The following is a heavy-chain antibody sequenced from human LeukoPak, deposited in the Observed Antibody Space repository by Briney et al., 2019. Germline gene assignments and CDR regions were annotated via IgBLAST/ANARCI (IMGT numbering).Heavy chain of an antibody. D-gene: IGHD6-13*01. V-gene: IGHV3-48*03. Sequence: GGSLRLSCAASGFTFSSYEMNWVRQAPGKGLEWVSYISSSGSTIYYADSVKGRFTISRDNAKNSLYLQMNSLRAEDTAVYYCARGWGSDSSWYRYYYCYYYMDVWGKGTTVTISS. CDR3: ARGWGSDSSWYRYYYCYYYMDV. J-gene: IGHJ6*03. CDR2: ISSSGSTI. CDR1: GFTFSSYE.